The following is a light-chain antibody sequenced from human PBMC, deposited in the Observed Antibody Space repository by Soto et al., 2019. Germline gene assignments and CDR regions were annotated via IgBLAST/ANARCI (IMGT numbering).Light chain of an antibody. CDR2: DVT. Sequence: QSVLTQPPSASASPGQSVTISCTGASSDVGGYNFVSWYQHHPGKAPRLMIYDVTQRPSGVPDRFSGSKSGNTASLTVSGLQVDDEAYYYCSSYAGSSIPVAFGGGTQLTVL. V-gene: IGLV2-8*01. CDR1: SSDVGGYNF. CDR3: SSYAGSSIPVA. J-gene: IGLJ2*01.